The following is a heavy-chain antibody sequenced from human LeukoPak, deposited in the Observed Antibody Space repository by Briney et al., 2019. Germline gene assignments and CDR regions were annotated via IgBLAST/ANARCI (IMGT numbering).Heavy chain of an antibody. J-gene: IGHJ3*02. CDR2: IYYSGST. V-gene: IGHV4-31*03. D-gene: IGHD3-22*01. Sequence: SQALSLTCTVSGGSISSGGHYWNWIRQHPGKGLEWIGYIYYSGSTYYNPSLKSRVTISVDTSKNQFSLKLSSVTAADTAVYYCSRDNRDDYYDGSGYFGAFDIWGQGTMVTVSS. CDR3: SRDNRDDYYDGSGYFGAFDI. CDR1: GGSISSGGHY.